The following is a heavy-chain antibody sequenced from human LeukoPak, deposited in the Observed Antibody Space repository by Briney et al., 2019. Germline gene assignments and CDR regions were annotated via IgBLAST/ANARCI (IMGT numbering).Heavy chain of an antibody. CDR3: ARGQATELWFGELLYTPSYXYMDV. Sequence: GASVKVSCKASGGTFSSYAISWVRQAPGQGLEWMGGIIPIFGTANYAQKFQGRVTITSDESTSTAYMELSSLRSEDTAVYYCARGQATELWFGELLYTPSYXYMDVWGKGTTVTVSS. CDR2: IIPIFGTA. V-gene: IGHV1-69*13. J-gene: IGHJ6*03. CDR1: GGTFSSYA. D-gene: IGHD3-10*01.